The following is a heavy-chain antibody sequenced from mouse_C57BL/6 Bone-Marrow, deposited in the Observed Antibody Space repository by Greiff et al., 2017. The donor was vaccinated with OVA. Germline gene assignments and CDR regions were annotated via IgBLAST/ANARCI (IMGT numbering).Heavy chain of an antibody. CDR1: GYTFTSYW. D-gene: IGHD1-1*01. J-gene: IGHJ1*03. V-gene: IGHV1-50*01. CDR2: IDPSDSYT. CDR3: ARYDYGSSHWYFDV. Sequence: QVQLQQPGAELVKPGASVKLSCKASGYTFTSYWMQWVKQRPGQGLEWIGEIDPSDSYTNYNQKFKGKATLTVDTSSSTSYMQLSSLTSEDSAVYYCARYDYGSSHWYFDVWGTGTTVTVSS.